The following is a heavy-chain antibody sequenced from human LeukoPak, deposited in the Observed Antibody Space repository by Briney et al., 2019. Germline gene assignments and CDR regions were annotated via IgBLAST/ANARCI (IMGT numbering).Heavy chain of an antibody. CDR2: IYNSGST. Sequence: PSETLSLTCTVSSGSISTSNYYWGWIRQPPGNGLEWIGSIYNSGSTYYNPSLKSRVTISVDTSKNQFSLKLRSVTAADTAMYYCARAYSSSWYYNWFDPWGQGTLVTVSS. D-gene: IGHD6-13*01. CDR3: ARAYSSSWYYNWFDP. J-gene: IGHJ5*02. V-gene: IGHV4-39*07. CDR1: SGSISTSNYY.